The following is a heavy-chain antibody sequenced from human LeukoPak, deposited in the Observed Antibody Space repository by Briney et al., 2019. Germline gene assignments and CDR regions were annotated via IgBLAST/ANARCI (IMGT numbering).Heavy chain of an antibody. Sequence: ASVKVSCKASGYTFTSYGISWVRQAPGQGLEWMGWISAYNGNTNYAQKLQGRVTMTTDTSTSTAYMELRSLRSDDTAVYYCARESGRMITFGGVIVNPSLDYWGQGTLVTVSS. CDR2: ISAYNGNT. CDR1: GYTFTSYG. J-gene: IGHJ4*02. D-gene: IGHD3-16*02. CDR3: ARESGRMITFGGVIVNPSLDY. V-gene: IGHV1-18*01.